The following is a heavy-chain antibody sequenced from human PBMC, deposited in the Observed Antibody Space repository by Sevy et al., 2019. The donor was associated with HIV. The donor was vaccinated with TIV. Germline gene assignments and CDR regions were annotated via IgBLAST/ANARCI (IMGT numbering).Heavy chain of an antibody. CDR1: GYTFTSYG. Sequence: ASVKVSCKASGYTFTSYGISWVRQAPGQGLEWMGWISAYNGNTNYAQKLQGRVTMTTDTSTSTAYMELRSLRSEHTAVYYCAREISSGWSRVFDYWGQGTLVTVSS. J-gene: IGHJ4*02. CDR3: AREISSGWSRVFDY. D-gene: IGHD6-19*01. V-gene: IGHV1-18*04. CDR2: ISAYNGNT.